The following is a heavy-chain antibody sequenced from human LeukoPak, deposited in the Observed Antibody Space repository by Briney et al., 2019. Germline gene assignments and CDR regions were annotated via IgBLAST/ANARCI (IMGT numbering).Heavy chain of an antibody. CDR3: ARSSRKVGSSSWSSAFDI. CDR2: VNHSGST. V-gene: IGHV4-34*01. D-gene: IGHD6-13*01. J-gene: IGHJ3*02. Sequence: SETLSLTCTVSGGSISSYYWSWIRQPPGKGLEWIGEVNHSGSTNYNPSLKSRVTISVDTSKNQFSLKLSSVTGADTAVYYCARSSRKVGSSSWSSAFDIWGQGTMVTVSS. CDR1: GGSISSYY.